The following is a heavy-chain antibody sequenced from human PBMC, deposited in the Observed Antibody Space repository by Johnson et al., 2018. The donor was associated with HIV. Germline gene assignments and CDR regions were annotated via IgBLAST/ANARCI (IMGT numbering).Heavy chain of an antibody. CDR2: IKSKIDGGTT. V-gene: IGHV3-15*01. CDR1: IFTFKNAW. CDR3: TTDLNRSYYFDSSGYLYDAFVL. Sequence: VQLVESGGGLVKPGGSLRLSCAASIFTFKNAWMSWVRQAPGKGLEWVGRIKSKIDGGTTDYAAPVKGRFTISRDDSKNTLYLQMNSLKTEDTAVYYCTTDLNRSYYFDSSGYLYDAFVLWGQGTVVTVSS. J-gene: IGHJ3*01. D-gene: IGHD3-22*01.